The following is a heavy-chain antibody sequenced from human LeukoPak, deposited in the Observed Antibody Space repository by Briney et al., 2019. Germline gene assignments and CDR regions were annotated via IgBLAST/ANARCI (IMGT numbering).Heavy chain of an antibody. V-gene: IGHV4-39*01. CDR2: IYYSGST. D-gene: IGHD6-13*01. CDR1: GGSITSSSYY. Sequence: PSETLSLTCTVSGGSITSSSYYWGWIRQPPGKGLEWIGTIYYSGSTYYNPSLKSRVTISVDTSKNQFSLKLSSVTAADTAVYYCERCRYSCSPDFEYWGQGTLVTVSS. J-gene: IGHJ4*02. CDR3: ERCRYSCSPDFEY.